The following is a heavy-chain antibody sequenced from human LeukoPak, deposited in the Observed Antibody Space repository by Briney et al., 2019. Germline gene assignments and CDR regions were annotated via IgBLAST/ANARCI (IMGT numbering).Heavy chain of an antibody. CDR3: TTDCDSTSCYAADAAQ. Sequence: GGSLRLSCAGSGFTFSNAWMSWVRQAPGKGLEWVGRMKSKTDGGTTDYAAPVRGRFTISRDDSKNTLYLQMNSLKTEDTAVYYCTTDCDSTSCYAADAAQWGQGTLVTVSS. D-gene: IGHD2-2*01. CDR2: MKSKTDGGTT. J-gene: IGHJ4*02. CDR1: GFTFSNAW. V-gene: IGHV3-15*01.